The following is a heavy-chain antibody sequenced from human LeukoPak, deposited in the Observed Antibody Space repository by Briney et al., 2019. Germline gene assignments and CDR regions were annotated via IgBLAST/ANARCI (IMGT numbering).Heavy chain of an antibody. CDR3: ARDRVDFWSGYSPYGMDV. V-gene: IGHV4-4*07. D-gene: IGHD3-3*01. CDR1: GGSISSYY. CDR2: IYTSGST. J-gene: IGHJ6*02. Sequence: SETLSLTCTVSGGSISSYYWSWIRQPAGKGLEWIGRIYTSGSTNYNPSLKSRVTMSVDTSKNQFSLKLSSVTAADTDVYYCARDRVDFWSGYSPYGMDVWGQGTTVTVSS.